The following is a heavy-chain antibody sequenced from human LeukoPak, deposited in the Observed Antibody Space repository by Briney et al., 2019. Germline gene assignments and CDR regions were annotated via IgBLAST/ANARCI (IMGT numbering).Heavy chain of an antibody. Sequence: HGESLKISCKGSGYSFTSYWIGWVRQMPGKGLEWMGIIYPGDSDTRYSPSFQGQVTISADKSISTAYLQWSSLKASDTAMYYCARRLSDDALPGGYYYGMDVWGQGTTVTVSS. CDR2: IYPGDSDT. V-gene: IGHV5-51*01. CDR1: GYSFTSYW. D-gene: IGHD3-16*01. CDR3: ARRLSDDALPGGYYYGMDV. J-gene: IGHJ6*02.